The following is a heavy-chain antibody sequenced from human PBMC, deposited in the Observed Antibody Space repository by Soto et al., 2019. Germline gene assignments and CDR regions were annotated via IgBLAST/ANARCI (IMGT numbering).Heavy chain of an antibody. CDR1: GFSLSTSGMR. Sequence: SGPTLVNPTQTLTLTCIFSGFSLSTSGMRVSWIRQPPGKALEWLARIDWDDDKFYSTSLKTRLTISKDTSKNQVVLTITNMDPVDTATYYCARRGSGIEGFDIWGQGTMVTVSS. CDR2: IDWDDDK. D-gene: IGHD1-26*01. CDR3: ARRGSGIEGFDI. V-gene: IGHV2-70*04. J-gene: IGHJ3*02.